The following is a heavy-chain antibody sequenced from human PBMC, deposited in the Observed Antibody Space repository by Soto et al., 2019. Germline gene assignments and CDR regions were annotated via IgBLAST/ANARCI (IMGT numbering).Heavy chain of an antibody. D-gene: IGHD6-13*01. CDR2: ISYDGSNK. CDR3: AKALIAAAGTGSYCDD. CDR1: GFTFSSYG. J-gene: IGHJ4*02. V-gene: IGHV3-30*18. Sequence: QVQLVESGGGVVQPGRSLRLSCAASGFTFSSYGMYWVRQAPGKGLEWVAVISYDGSNKYYADSVKGRFTISRDNSKNTLYLQMNSLRAEDTAVYYCAKALIAAAGTGSYCDDWGQGTLVTGSS.